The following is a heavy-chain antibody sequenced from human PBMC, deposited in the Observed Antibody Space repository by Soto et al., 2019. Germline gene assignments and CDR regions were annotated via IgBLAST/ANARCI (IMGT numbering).Heavy chain of an antibody. D-gene: IGHD6-13*01. Sequence: QVRLVESGGGVVQPGRSLRLSCVASGFTFRRDGMHWVRQAPGKGLEWVAVISYDGRNRYYSDSVKGRFTISRDDSRNTLYLQMNSLTSEDTAVYYCAKDRSNSWTFDYWGQGTLVTVSS. J-gene: IGHJ4*02. CDR1: GFTFRRDG. CDR3: AKDRSNSWTFDY. V-gene: IGHV3-30*18. CDR2: ISYDGRNR.